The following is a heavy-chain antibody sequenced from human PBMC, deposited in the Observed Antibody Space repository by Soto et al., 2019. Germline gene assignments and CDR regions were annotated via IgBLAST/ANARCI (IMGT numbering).Heavy chain of an antibody. CDR2: INDRGSI. J-gene: IGHJ2*01. D-gene: IGHD3-9*01. V-gene: IGHV4-34*01. Sequence: QVQLQQWGAGPLRPLETLSLTCGVSGGSFSGYYWAWIRQSPGKGLEWIGEINDRGSINYNPSLKSRVSISVDTSKNHYSLNLRSVTAADTAVYYCARESHDILTGPPWVWYFDLWGRSTLVTV. CDR1: GGSFSGYY. CDR3: ARESHDILTGPPWVWYFDL.